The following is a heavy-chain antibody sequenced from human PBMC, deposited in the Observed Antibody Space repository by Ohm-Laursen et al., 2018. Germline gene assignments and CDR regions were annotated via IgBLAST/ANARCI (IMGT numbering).Heavy chain of an antibody. D-gene: IGHD3-3*01. CDR1: GFTFSSYA. CDR2: ISGSGGST. V-gene: IGHV3-23*01. CDR3: AKDEWIFGVMKEGMDV. Sequence: SLRLSCSASGFTFSSYAMSWVRQAPGKGLEWVSAISGSGGSTYYADSVKGRFTISRDNWLYLQMNSLRVEDTAVYYCAKDEWIFGVMKEGMDVRGQGTTVTVSS. J-gene: IGHJ6*02.